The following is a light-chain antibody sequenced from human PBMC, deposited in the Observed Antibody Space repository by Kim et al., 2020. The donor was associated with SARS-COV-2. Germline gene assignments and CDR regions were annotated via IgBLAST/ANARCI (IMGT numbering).Light chain of an antibody. CDR1: QSVTSN. CDR3: LQYNNWPPLT. J-gene: IGKJ4*01. CDR2: GAS. Sequence: DTVMTQSPATLSASPGDRATLSCRASQSVTSNLAWYQQKPGQTTRLLVYGASTRATGVPTRFSGSGSGTEFTLTISSLQSEDFAIYYCLQYNNWPPLTFGGGTKVDIK. V-gene: IGKV3-15*01.